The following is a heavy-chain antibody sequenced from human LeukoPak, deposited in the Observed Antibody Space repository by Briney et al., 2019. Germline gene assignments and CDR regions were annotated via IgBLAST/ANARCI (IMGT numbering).Heavy chain of an antibody. V-gene: IGHV3-48*04. J-gene: IGHJ4*02. CDR1: GFTFSDYT. CDR3: ARTPKGLLDY. Sequence: GGSLRLSCAASGFTFSDYTMNWVRQAPGKGPQWVSYISSSSSTIYYADSVKGRFTISRDNAKNSLYLQMNSLRAEDTAVYYCARTPKGLLDYWGQGTLVTVSS. CDR2: ISSSSSTI.